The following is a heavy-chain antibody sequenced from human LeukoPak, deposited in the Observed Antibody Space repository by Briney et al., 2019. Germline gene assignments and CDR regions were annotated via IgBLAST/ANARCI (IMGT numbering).Heavy chain of an antibody. D-gene: IGHD2-2*01. CDR1: GGSFSGYY. J-gene: IGHJ4*02. CDR2: INHSGST. V-gene: IGHV4-34*01. CDR3: ARLPAASRFDY. Sequence: SETLPLTCAVYGGSFSGYYWSWIRQPPGKGLEWIGEINHSGSTNYNPSLKSRVTISVDTSKNQFSLKLSSVTAADTAVYYCARLPAASRFDYWGQGTLVTVSS.